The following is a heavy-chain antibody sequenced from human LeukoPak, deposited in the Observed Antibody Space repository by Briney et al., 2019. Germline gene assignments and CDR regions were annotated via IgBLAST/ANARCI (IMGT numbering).Heavy chain of an antibody. Sequence: GESLKISCKGSGYSFTDYWIGWVRQVPGKGLEWMGIIYPGDSDTRYSPSFQGQVTISADKSISTAYLQWSSLKASDTAMYYCARLQSAGALAGMEYFQHWGQGTLVTVSS. CDR2: IYPGDSDT. CDR1: GYSFTDYW. CDR3: ARLQSAGALAGMEYFQH. D-gene: IGHD6-19*01. J-gene: IGHJ1*01. V-gene: IGHV5-51*01.